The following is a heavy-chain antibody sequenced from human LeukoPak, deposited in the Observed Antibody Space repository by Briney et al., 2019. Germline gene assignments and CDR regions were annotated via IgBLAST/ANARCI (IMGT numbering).Heavy chain of an antibody. V-gene: IGHV1-69*05. J-gene: IGHJ6*04. CDR2: IIPIFGTA. CDR1: GGTFSSYA. Sequence: SVKVSCKASGGTFSSYAISWVRQAPGQGLEWMGGIIPIFGTANYAQKFQGRVTLTRSTSLSEAYMELTSLKFEDTAVYYCARGVPLQLDVWGKGTTVTVSS. D-gene: IGHD5-18*01. CDR3: ARGVPLQLDV.